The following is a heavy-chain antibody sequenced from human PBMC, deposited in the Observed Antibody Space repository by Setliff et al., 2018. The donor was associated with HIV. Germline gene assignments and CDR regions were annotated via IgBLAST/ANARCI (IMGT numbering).Heavy chain of an antibody. CDR2: ISSSYNSI. CDR3: AKASPYYYYGMDV. Sequence: GGSLRLSCAASGFTFSKFSMHWVRQAPGKGLEWVSSISSSYNSIYYTDSVKGRFTISRDNAKNSLYLQMNSLRAEDMALYYCAKASPYYYYGMDVWGQGTTVTVSS. J-gene: IGHJ6*02. V-gene: IGHV3-21*04. CDR1: GFTFSKFS.